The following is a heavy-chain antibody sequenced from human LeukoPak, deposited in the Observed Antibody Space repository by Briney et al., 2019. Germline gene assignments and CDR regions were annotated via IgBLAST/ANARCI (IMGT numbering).Heavy chain of an antibody. D-gene: IGHD2-2*01. V-gene: IGHV1-8*01. CDR2: MNPNSGNT. CDR1: GYTFTIYD. CDR3: ARGWGYCSSTSCYELDWFDP. Sequence: ASVKVSFKASGYTFTIYDINWVRQATGQGREWMGWMNPNSGNTGYAQKFQGRVTMTRNTSISTAYMELSSLRSEDTAVYYCARGWGYCSSTSCYELDWFDPWGQGTLVTVSS. J-gene: IGHJ5*02.